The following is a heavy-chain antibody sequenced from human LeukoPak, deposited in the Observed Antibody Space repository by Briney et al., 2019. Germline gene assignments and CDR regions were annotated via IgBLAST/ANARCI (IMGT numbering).Heavy chain of an antibody. CDR2: IIGNGGRT. Sequence: PGGSLRLSCAAPGFTFSTYAMTWVRQAPGKGLEWVSAIIGNGGRTYAADSVRGRFTISRDNTKNTLFLLMNRLTAEDAAVYYCGRGPVVPAATYFVYYWGRGTLVVVSS. J-gene: IGHJ4*01. V-gene: IGHV3-23*01. CDR3: GRGPVVPAATYFVYY. D-gene: IGHD2-2*01. CDR1: GFTFSTYA.